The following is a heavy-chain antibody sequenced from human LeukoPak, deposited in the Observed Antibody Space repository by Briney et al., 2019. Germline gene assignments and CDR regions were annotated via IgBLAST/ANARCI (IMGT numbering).Heavy chain of an antibody. Sequence: PGGSLRLSCAASGFTFDDYGMSWVRQAPGKGLEWVAVISYDGSNKYYADSVKGRFTISRDNSKNTLYLQMNSLRAEDTAVYYCARLWWSLYYFDYWGQGTLVSVSS. V-gene: IGHV3-30*03. CDR3: ARLWWSLYYFDY. CDR2: ISYDGSNK. J-gene: IGHJ4*02. D-gene: IGHD2-15*01. CDR1: GFTFDDYG.